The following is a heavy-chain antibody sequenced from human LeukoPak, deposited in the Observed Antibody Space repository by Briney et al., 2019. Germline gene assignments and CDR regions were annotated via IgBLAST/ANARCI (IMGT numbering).Heavy chain of an antibody. J-gene: IGHJ4*02. Sequence: PGGSLRLSCAASGFTFTSYGMHWVRQAPGKGLEWVSSISSSSSYIYYADSVKGRFTISRDNSKNTLYLQMNSLRAEDTAVYYCARDRDTMMAYYFDYWGQGTLVTVSS. CDR2: ISSSSSYI. CDR1: GFTFTSYG. D-gene: IGHD3-22*01. V-gene: IGHV3-21*01. CDR3: ARDRDTMMAYYFDY.